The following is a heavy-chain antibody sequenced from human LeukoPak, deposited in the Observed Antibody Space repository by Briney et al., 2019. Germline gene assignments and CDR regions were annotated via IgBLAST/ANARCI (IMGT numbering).Heavy chain of an antibody. CDR2: ITSNGLGT. CDR1: GFAFSNFA. J-gene: IGHJ4*02. CDR3: TRVWAAAVLDH. Sequence: GGSLRLSCAASGFAFSNFAFHWVRQAPGKVPEYVSAITSNGLGTYYADSVRGRFTVSRDNSKNTLYLQVGSLRTEDTGIYYCTRVWAAAVLDHWGRGTLATVSS. V-gene: IGHV3-64*02. D-gene: IGHD2-2*01.